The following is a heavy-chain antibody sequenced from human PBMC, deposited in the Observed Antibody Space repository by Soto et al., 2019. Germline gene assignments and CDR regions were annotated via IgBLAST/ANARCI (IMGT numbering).Heavy chain of an antibody. D-gene: IGHD6-19*01. CDR2: INSDGSST. CDR3: ARDPASGWYTHWYFDL. J-gene: IGHJ2*01. Sequence: GGSLRLSCAASGFTFSSYWMHWVRQAPGKGLVWVSRINSDGSSTSYADSVKGRFTISRDNAKNTLYLQMDSLRAEDTAVYYCARDPASGWYTHWYFDLWGRGTLVTVSS. V-gene: IGHV3-74*01. CDR1: GFTFSSYW.